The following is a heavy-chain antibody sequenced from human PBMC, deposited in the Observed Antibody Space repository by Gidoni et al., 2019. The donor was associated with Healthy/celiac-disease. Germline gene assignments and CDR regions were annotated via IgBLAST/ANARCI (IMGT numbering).Heavy chain of an antibody. J-gene: IGHJ6*02. D-gene: IGHD3-3*01. CDR3: ARAHYDLYYYYSGMDV. CDR1: GFTFSSFW. CDR2: IKQDGNER. V-gene: IGHV3-7*01. Sequence: EVQLVESGGGLVQPGGSLRLSCAASGFTFSSFWMSWVRQAPGKGLELVANIKQDGNERYLVDSVKGRFTISRDNAKNLLHLQMNSLRAEDTAVYYCARAHYDLYYYYSGMDVWGQGTTVTVSS.